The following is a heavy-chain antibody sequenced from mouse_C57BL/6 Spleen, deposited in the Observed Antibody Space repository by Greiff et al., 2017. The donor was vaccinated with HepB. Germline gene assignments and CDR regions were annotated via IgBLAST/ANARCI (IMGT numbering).Heavy chain of an antibody. V-gene: IGHV1-69*01. D-gene: IGHD3-1*01. CDR1: GYTFTSYW. Sequence: QVQLKQPGAELVMPGASVKLSCKASGYTFTSYWMHWVKQRPGQGLEWIGEIDPSDSYTNYNQKFKGKSTLTVDKSSSTAYMQLSSLTSEDSAVYYCARSGELYYAMDYWGQGTSVTVSS. J-gene: IGHJ4*01. CDR2: IDPSDSYT. CDR3: ARSGELYYAMDY.